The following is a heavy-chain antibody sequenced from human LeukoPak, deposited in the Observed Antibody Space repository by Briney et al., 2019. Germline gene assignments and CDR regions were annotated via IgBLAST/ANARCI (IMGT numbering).Heavy chain of an antibody. D-gene: IGHD3-22*01. CDR1: GGSISSYY. CDR3: ARGGSGGYYDSSGYYSPFDY. J-gene: IGHJ4*02. V-gene: IGHV4-59*01. CDR2: IYYSGST. Sequence: MPSETLSLTCTVSGGSISSYYWSWIRQPPGKGLEWIGYIYYSGSTNYNPSLESRVTISVDTSKNQFSLKLSSVTAADTAVYYCARGGSGGYYDSSGYYSPFDYWGQGTLVTVSS.